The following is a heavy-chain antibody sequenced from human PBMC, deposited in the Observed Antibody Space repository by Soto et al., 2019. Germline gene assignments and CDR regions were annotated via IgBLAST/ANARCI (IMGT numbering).Heavy chain of an antibody. V-gene: IGHV1-69*13. Sequence: SVKVSCKASGYTFSSYAISWVRQAPGQGLEWMGGIIPIFGTANYAQKFQGRVTITADESTSTAYMELSSLRSEDTAVYYCASSVAKYYYYGMDVWGQGTTVTVSS. CDR2: IIPIFGTA. CDR3: ASSVAKYYYYGMDV. J-gene: IGHJ6*02. CDR1: GYTFSSYA. D-gene: IGHD5-12*01.